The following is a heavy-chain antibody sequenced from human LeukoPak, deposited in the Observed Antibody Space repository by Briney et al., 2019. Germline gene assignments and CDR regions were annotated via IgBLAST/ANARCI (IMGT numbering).Heavy chain of an antibody. CDR3: ASLEGSGYPADAFDI. V-gene: IGHV3-7*01. CDR1: GFTFSSYW. D-gene: IGHD3-22*01. Sequence: GGSLRLSCAASGFTFSSYWMSWVRQAPGKGLEWVANIKQDGSEKYYVDSVKGRFTISRDNAKNSLYLQMNSLRAEDTAVYYCASLEGSGYPADAFDIWGQGTMVTVSS. CDR2: IKQDGSEK. J-gene: IGHJ3*02.